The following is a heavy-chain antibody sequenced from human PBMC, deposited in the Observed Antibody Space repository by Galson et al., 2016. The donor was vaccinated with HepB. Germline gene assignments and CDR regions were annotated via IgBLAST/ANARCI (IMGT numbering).Heavy chain of an antibody. J-gene: IGHJ4*02. D-gene: IGHD2-2*01. CDR2: ISSSGTYI. V-gene: IGHV3-21*01. CDR1: GFKFTTSD. Sequence: SLRLSCAASGFKFTTSDLTWVRQAPGKGLEWVSSISSSGTYIYYADSVKGRFTISRDNAKSSLFLQMNSLRAEDTAVYYCARDRGDIVVEPAAYDYWGQGTLVAVSS. CDR3: ARDRGDIVVEPAAYDY.